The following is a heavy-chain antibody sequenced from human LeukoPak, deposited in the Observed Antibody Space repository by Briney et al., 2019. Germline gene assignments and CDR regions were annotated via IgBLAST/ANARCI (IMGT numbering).Heavy chain of an antibody. CDR1: GFTFSSFA. CDR3: ARVGRPARHDY. CDR2: INFSGGTT. D-gene: IGHD6-6*01. Sequence: GGSLRLSCAASGFTFSSFAMSWVRQAPGKGLEWVSAINFSGGTTYYADSVKGRFTISRDNSKNTLYLQMNSLRAEDTAVYYCARVGRPARHDYWGQGTLVTVSS. J-gene: IGHJ4*02. V-gene: IGHV3-23*01.